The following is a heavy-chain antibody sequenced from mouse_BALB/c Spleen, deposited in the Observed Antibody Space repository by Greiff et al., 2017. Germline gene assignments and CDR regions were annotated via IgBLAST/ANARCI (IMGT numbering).Heavy chain of an antibody. V-gene: IGHV5-6-5*01. CDR3: ARGDYGSSYVGYWYFDV. CDR2: ISSGGST. J-gene: IGHJ1*01. CDR1: GFTFSSYA. Sequence: EGMLVESGGGLVKPGGSLKLSCAASGFTFSSYAMSWVRQTPEKRLEWVASISSGGSTYYPDSVKGRFTISRDNARNILYLQMSSLRSEDTAMYYCARGDYGSSYVGYWYFDVWGAGTTVTVSS. D-gene: IGHD1-1*01.